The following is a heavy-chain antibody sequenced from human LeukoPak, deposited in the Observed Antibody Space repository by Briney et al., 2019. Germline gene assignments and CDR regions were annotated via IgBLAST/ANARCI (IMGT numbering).Heavy chain of an antibody. J-gene: IGHJ4*02. CDR1: GFTFSDHY. CDR3: VRATSHNSGGYHYFDY. CDR2: IRNKAKSYTT. Sequence: GGSLRLSCATSGFTFSDHYMDWVRQAPEKGLEWVGRIRNKAKSYTTEYAASVKGRFTISRDASKDLLYLQMSSLKTEDTAVYYCVRATSHNSGGYHYFDYWGQGTLVAVSS. V-gene: IGHV3-72*01. D-gene: IGHD3-22*01.